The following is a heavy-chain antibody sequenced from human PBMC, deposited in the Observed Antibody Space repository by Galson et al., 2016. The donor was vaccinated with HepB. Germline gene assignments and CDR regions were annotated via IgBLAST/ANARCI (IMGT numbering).Heavy chain of an antibody. CDR1: GGSFSGYY. CDR3: AREDFWSGYDY. CDR2: IKHSGST. Sequence: TLSLTCAVYGGSFSGYYWSWIRQPPGKGLEWIGEIKHSGSTNYKSSLKSRVTISVDTSKNQFSLKLRSVSAADTAVYYCAREDFWSGYDYWGQGTLVTVSS. J-gene: IGHJ4*02. V-gene: IGHV4-34*01. D-gene: IGHD3-3*01.